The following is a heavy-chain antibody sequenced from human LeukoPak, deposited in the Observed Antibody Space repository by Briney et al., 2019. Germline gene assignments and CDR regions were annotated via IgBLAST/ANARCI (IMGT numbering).Heavy chain of an antibody. Sequence: PSETLSLTCTVSGGSISSSSYYWGWIRQPPGKGLEWIGSIYYSGSTYYNPSLKSRVTISVDTSKNQFSLKLSSVTAADTAVYYCARHLIAVAPEQPWGQGTLVTVSS. CDR3: ARHLIAVAPEQP. V-gene: IGHV4-39*07. J-gene: IGHJ5*02. CDR2: IYYSGST. D-gene: IGHD6-19*01. CDR1: GGSISSSSYY.